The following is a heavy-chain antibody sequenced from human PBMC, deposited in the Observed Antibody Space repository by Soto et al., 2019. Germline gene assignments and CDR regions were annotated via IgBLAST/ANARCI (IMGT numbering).Heavy chain of an antibody. V-gene: IGHV1-2*04. CDR3: ATLGAGAFDH. Sequence: QVQLVQSGAEVKNPGASVKVSCKTSGYTFTDYYIHWVRQAPGQGLEGMGWINPNSGATKYSQKFQGWVTMTRDTSIRTAYMELSRLRSDDPAIYYCATLGAGAFDHWGQGSLVTVSS. CDR1: GYTFTDYY. CDR2: INPNSGAT. D-gene: IGHD3-16*01. J-gene: IGHJ4*02.